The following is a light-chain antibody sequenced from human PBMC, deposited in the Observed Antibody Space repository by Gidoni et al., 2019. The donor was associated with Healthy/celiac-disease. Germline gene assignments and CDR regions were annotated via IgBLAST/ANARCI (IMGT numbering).Light chain of an antibody. CDR1: QSISSW. CDR2: KAS. CDR3: QQYNSYWT. V-gene: IGKV1-5*03. Sequence: DIQMTQSPSTLSASVGDRVTSTCRASQSISSWLAWYQQKPGKAPKLLIYKASSLESGVPSRFSGSGSVTEFTLTISSLQPDDFATYYCQQYNSYWTFGQGTKVEIK. J-gene: IGKJ1*01.